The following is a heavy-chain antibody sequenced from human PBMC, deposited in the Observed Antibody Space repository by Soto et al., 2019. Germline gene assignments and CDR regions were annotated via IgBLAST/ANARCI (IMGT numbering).Heavy chain of an antibody. V-gene: IGHV3-64D*06. CDR1: GFSFRNHV. D-gene: IGHD1-26*01. Sequence: GGSLRLSCSASGFSFRNHVMHWGRQAPGRGLEYVSGISSNGDTAHYADPVKGRFTISRDNSENTLYLQMSSLRAEDTAVYSCASDSGNYYGPFDYWGQGTLVTVSS. CDR2: ISSNGDTA. CDR3: ASDSGNYYGPFDY. J-gene: IGHJ4*02.